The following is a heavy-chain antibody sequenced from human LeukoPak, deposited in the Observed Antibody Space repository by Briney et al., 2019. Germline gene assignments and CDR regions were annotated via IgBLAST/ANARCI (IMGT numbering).Heavy chain of an antibody. Sequence: PGGSLRLSCAASGFTFSDYYMSWIRQAPGKGLEWVSYISSSGSTIYYADSVKGRFTISRDNAKNSLYPQMNSLRAEDTAVYYCARARIAAAGMRAFDIWGQGTMVTVSS. J-gene: IGHJ3*02. D-gene: IGHD6-13*01. CDR1: GFTFSDYY. CDR2: ISSSGSTI. CDR3: ARARIAAAGMRAFDI. V-gene: IGHV3-11*04.